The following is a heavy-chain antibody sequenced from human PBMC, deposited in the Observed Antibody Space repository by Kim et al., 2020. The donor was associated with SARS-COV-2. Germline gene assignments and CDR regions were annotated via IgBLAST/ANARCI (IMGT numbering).Heavy chain of an antibody. V-gene: IGHV2-5*02. J-gene: IGHJ4*02. CDR2: IYWDDDK. CDR1: GFSLNTRGLA. Sequence: SGPTLVKPTQTLTLTCTFSGFSLNTRGLAVAWIRQPPGKALEWLALIYWDDDKRYNTSLENRLTITRDTSKNQVVLTMTNMDPVDTATYFCAHRRDYTSAYFDYWGQGTLVHVSS. D-gene: IGHD6-25*01. CDR3: AHRRDYTSAYFDY.